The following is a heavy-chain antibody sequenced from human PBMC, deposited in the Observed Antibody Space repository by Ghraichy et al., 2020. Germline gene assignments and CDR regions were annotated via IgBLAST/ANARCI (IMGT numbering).Heavy chain of an antibody. CDR2: IDGDDDK. V-gene: IGHV2-70*04. CDR1: GFSLGTSRMG. CDR3: ARSKIGDQDAFDV. Sequence: SGPTLVKPTQTLTLTCTFSGFSLGTSRMGVSWIRQPPGKALEWLARIDGDDDKFYTTSLKTRLTISKDTSKNQMVLTMTNMDPVDTATYYCARSKIGDQDAFDVWGQGTMVTVSS. J-gene: IGHJ3*01. D-gene: IGHD3-16*01.